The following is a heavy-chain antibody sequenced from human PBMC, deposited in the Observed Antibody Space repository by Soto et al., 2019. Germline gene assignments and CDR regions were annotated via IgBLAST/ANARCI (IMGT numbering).Heavy chain of an antibody. CDR3: AVAVAGPTAIGY. Sequence: EVQLVESGGGLVQPGGSLRLSCAASGFTFSSYWMHWVRQAPGKGLVWVSRINSDGSSTSYADSVKGRFTISRDNAKNMLYLQMISLRAEEAAVYYCAVAVAGPTAIGYWGQGTLVTVSS. CDR1: GFTFSSYW. CDR2: INSDGSST. J-gene: IGHJ4*02. V-gene: IGHV3-74*01. D-gene: IGHD6-19*01.